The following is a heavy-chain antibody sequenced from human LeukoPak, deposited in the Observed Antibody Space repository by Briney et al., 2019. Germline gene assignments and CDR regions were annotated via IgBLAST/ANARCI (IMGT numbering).Heavy chain of an antibody. V-gene: IGHV3-30*02. CDR2: IWYDGSNK. CDR3: AKGLRLDLGELSTFDY. Sequence: GGSLRLSCAASGFTFSSYGMHWVRQAPGKGLEWVAVIWYDGSNKYYAGSVKGRFTISRDNSKNTLYLQMNSLRPEDTAVYYCAKGLRLDLGELSTFDYWGQGTLVTVSS. D-gene: IGHD3-16*02. CDR1: GFTFSSYG. J-gene: IGHJ4*02.